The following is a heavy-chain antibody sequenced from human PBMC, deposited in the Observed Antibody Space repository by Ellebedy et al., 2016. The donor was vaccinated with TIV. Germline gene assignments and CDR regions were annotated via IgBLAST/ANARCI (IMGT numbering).Heavy chain of an antibody. J-gene: IGHJ4*02. Sequence: SETLSLTCIVSGGSISSTSYYWGWIRQPPGKGLEWIAGIYYSGSTYYNPSLRSRVTISVDTSKNQFSLKLSSVTAADTAVYYCARHSTMVRGGLPDYWGQGTPVTVSS. V-gene: IGHV4-39*01. CDR1: GGSISSTSYY. CDR3: ARHSTMVRGGLPDY. D-gene: IGHD3-10*01. CDR2: IYYSGST.